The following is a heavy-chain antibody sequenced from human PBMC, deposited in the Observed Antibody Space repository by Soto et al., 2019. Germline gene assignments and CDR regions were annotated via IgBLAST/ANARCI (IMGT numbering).Heavy chain of an antibody. CDR2: INAGNGNT. J-gene: IGHJ4*02. D-gene: IGHD3-9*01. Sequence: QVQLVQSGAEVKKPGASVKVSCKASGYTFTSYAMHWVRQAPGQRLEWMGWINAGNGNTKYSQKFQGRVTITRDTAASTAYMELSSLRSEDTAVYYCARVTGYYAPDYWGQGTLVTVSS. V-gene: IGHV1-3*01. CDR3: ARVTGYYAPDY. CDR1: GYTFTSYA.